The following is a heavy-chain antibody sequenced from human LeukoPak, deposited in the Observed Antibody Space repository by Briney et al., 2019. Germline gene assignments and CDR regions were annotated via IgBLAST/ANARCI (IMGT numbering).Heavy chain of an antibody. CDR1: GFTFSSYA. CDR2: ISGSGGST. J-gene: IGHJ4*02. D-gene: IGHD3-22*01. V-gene: IGHV3-23*01. Sequence: PGGSLRLSCAASGFTFSSYAMSWVRQAPGKGLEWVSAISGSGGSTYYADSVKGRFTISRDNSKNTLDLQMNSLRAEDTAVYYWGKNPAGYDRSGFWEYYFELRGQGTL. CDR3: GKNPAGYDRSGFWEYYFEL.